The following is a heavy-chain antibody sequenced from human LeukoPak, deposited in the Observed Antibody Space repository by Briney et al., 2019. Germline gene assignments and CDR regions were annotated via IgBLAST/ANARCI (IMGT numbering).Heavy chain of an antibody. CDR1: GGSISSGGFY. V-gene: IGHV4-31*03. CDR2: IYYSGST. Sequence: PSETLSLTCTVSGGSISSGGFYWSWIRQLPGKGLEWIGNIYYSGSTYYNPSLKSRVTMSVDTSKNQFSLKLSSVTAAGTAVYYCARGRYYDRSGYSHYFDYWGQGTLVTVSS. CDR3: ARGRYYDRSGYSHYFDY. D-gene: IGHD3-22*01. J-gene: IGHJ4*02.